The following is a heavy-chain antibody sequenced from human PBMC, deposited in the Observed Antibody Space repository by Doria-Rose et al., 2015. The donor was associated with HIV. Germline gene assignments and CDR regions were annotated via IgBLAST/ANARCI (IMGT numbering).Heavy chain of an antibody. CDR1: GVSLSSPGMG. J-gene: IGHJ4*02. D-gene: IGHD6-13*01. Sequence: QELGPVLVKPTETLTLTCTVSGVSLSSPGMGVSWIRQPPGKALEWLAHSISDDARSYTTSLKSRLTISRGASKSQVVLTMTDMDRVDTATYYCARIKSSRWYHKYYFDFWGQGTLVIVSA. CDR2: SISDDAR. V-gene: IGHV2-26*01. CDR3: ARIKSSRWYHKYYFDF.